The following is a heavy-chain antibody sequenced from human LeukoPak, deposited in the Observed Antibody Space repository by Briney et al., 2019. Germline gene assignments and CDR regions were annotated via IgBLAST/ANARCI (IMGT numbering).Heavy chain of an antibody. Sequence: GGSLRLSCAASGFTFSSYAMSWVRQAPGKGLEWVSAISGSGGSTYYADSVKGRFTISRDNSKNTLYLQMNSLRAEDTAVYYCATQYSGSYYLGDYWGQGTLVTVSS. V-gene: IGHV3-23*01. D-gene: IGHD1-26*01. CDR2: ISGSGGST. CDR3: ATQYSGSYYLGDY. J-gene: IGHJ4*02. CDR1: GFTFSSYA.